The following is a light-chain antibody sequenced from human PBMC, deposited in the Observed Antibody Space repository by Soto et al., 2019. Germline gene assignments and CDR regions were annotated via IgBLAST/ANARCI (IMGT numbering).Light chain of an antibody. J-gene: IGKJ5*01. CDR3: QKYTNWPQNT. CDR2: GAY. CDR1: QRVYSN. V-gene: IGKV3-15*01. Sequence: EILMTQSPDTLSVAPGASATLSCRASQRVYSNLACYQQRPGQAPRLIIYGAYNRATGVPDRFSGRGSGTEFTLTISRLKSEDFAVYYCQKYTNWPQNTFGQGTRLEIK.